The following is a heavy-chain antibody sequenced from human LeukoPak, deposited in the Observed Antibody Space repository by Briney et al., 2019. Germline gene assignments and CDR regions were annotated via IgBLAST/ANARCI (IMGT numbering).Heavy chain of an antibody. CDR2: IYPSGST. CDR1: GGSISSGGYY. CDR3: ARRAVTTYYYYYMDV. J-gene: IGHJ6*03. Sequence: SETLSLTCTVSGGSISSGGYYWSWTRQPPGKGLEWIGYIYPSGSTYYNPSLKSRVTISVDTPKNQFSLKLSSVTAADTAVYYCARRAVTTYYYYYMDVWGKGTTVTVSS. D-gene: IGHD4-11*01. V-gene: IGHV4-30-2*01.